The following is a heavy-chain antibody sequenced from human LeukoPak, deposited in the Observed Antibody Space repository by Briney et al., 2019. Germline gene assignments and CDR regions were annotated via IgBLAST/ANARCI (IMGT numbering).Heavy chain of an antibody. D-gene: IGHD5-24*01. V-gene: IGHV1-2*02. Sequence: ASVKVSCKASGYTFTGYYMHWARQAPGQGLEWMGWINPNSGGTNYAQKFQGRVTMTRDTSISTAYMELSRLRSDDTAVYYCARDPKSGDGHNWSFDYWGQGTLVTVSS. CDR1: GYTFTGYY. CDR3: ARDPKSGDGHNWSFDY. CDR2: INPNSGGT. J-gene: IGHJ4*02.